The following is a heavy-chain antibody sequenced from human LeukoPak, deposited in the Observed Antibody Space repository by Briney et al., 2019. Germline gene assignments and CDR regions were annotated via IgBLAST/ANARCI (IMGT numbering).Heavy chain of an antibody. CDR2: INPNSGGT. V-gene: IGHV1-2*04. J-gene: IGHJ6*02. Sequence: ASVKVSCKASGYTFTGYYMHWVRQAPGQGLEWMGWINPNSGGTNYAQKFQGWVTMTRDTSISTAYMELSRLRSDDTAVYYCARSFNQPYTQASPLAVAGSVPPAYGMDVWGQGTTVTVSS. CDR3: ARSFNQPYTQASPLAVAGSVPPAYGMDV. CDR1: GYTFTGYY. D-gene: IGHD6-19*01.